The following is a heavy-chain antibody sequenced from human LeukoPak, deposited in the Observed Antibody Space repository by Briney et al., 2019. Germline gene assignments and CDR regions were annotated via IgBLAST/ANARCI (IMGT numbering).Heavy chain of an antibody. D-gene: IGHD2-21*02. CDR3: AKVHPYCGGDCYSGAFDI. V-gene: IGHV3-53*01. Sequence: GGSLRLSCAASGFTVSTNYMSWVRQAPGKGLEWVSVIYSGGTTYYADSVKGRFTISRDNSKNTLYLQMNSLRAEDTAVYYCAKVHPYCGGDCYSGAFDIWGQGTMVTVSS. CDR1: GFTVSTNY. CDR2: IYSGGTT. J-gene: IGHJ3*02.